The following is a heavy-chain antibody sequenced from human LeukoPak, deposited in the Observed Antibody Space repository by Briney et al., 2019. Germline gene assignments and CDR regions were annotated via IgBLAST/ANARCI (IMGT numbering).Heavy chain of an antibody. J-gene: IGHJ3*02. Sequence: SETLSLTCSVSGGSISSYYWSWIRQPPGKGLEWIGYIYYSGSTNYNPSLKSRVTISVDTSKNQFSLKLSSVTAADTAVYYCATSAGGTMIVGIRTQDAFDIWGQGTMVTVSS. CDR2: IYYSGST. CDR3: ATSAGGTMIVGIRTQDAFDI. CDR1: GGSISSYY. V-gene: IGHV4-59*01. D-gene: IGHD3-22*01.